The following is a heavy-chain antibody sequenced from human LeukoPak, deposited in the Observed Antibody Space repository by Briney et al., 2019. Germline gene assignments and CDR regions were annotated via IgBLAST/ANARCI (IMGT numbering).Heavy chain of an antibody. CDR1: GYTFTSYA. V-gene: IGHV1-3*01. CDR2: INAGNGNT. J-gene: IGHJ6*02. CDR3: ARTETDERYFDWLSYGMDV. D-gene: IGHD3-9*01. Sequence: ASVKVSCKASGYTFTSYAMHWVRQAPGQRLEWMGWINAGNGNTKYSQKFQGRVTITRDTSASTAYMELSSLRSEDTAVYYCARTETDERYFDWLSYGMDVWGQGTTVTVSS.